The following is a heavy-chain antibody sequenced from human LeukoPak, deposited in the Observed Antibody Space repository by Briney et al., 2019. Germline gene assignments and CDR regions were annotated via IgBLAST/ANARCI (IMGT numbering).Heavy chain of an antibody. Sequence: PSETLSLTCTVSGGSISSYYWSWIRQPPGKGLEWIGYIYYSGSTNYNPSLKSRVTISVDTSKNQFSLKLSSVTAADTAVYYCARHDVGATLDDAFDIWGQGTMVTVSS. J-gene: IGHJ3*02. D-gene: IGHD1-26*01. V-gene: IGHV4-59*08. CDR3: ARHDVGATLDDAFDI. CDR1: GGSISSYY. CDR2: IYYSGST.